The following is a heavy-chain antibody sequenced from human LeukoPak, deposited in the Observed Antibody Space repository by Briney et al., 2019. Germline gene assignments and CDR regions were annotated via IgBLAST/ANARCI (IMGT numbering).Heavy chain of an antibody. CDR1: GFTFGDYA. CDR3: AKDWGAYYDSSGFYSGDFDY. J-gene: IGHJ4*02. CDR2: ISGDGGST. D-gene: IGHD3-22*01. Sequence: GGSLRLSCAASGFTFGDYAMHWVRQAPGKGLEWVSLISGDGGSTYYADSVKGRLTISRDNSKNSLYLQMNSLRTEDTALYYCAKDWGAYYDSSGFYSGDFDYWGQGTLVTVSS. V-gene: IGHV3-43*02.